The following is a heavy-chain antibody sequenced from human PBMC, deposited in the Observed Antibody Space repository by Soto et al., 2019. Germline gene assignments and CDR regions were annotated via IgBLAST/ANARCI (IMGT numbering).Heavy chain of an antibody. J-gene: IGHJ3*01. Sequence: QVQLGQSGAEVKKPGASVMVSCKASGYTFTSYYIHWVRQAPGQGPEWMGMISPSSGGTDYAQKFQGRVTMTRDTSTSTVYMELSSLRSEDTAVYFCTRSIITTAGTDAFDLWGQGTLVTVSS. V-gene: IGHV1-46*03. CDR2: ISPSSGGT. CDR3: TRSIITTAGTDAFDL. D-gene: IGHD6-13*01. CDR1: GYTFTSYY.